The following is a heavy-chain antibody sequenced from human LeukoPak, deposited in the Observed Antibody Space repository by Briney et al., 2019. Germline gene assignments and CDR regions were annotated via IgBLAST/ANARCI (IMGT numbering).Heavy chain of an antibody. V-gene: IGHV4-59*11. CDR3: ARDLVTVTKGFDI. D-gene: IGHD4-17*01. J-gene: IGHJ3*02. Sequence: SETLSLTCTVSGGSISSHYWSWIRQPPGKGLEWIGYIYYSGSTNYNPSLKSRVTISVDTSKNQFSLKLRSVTAADTAVYYCARDLVTVTKGFDIWGQGTMVSVSS. CDR1: GGSISSHY. CDR2: IYYSGST.